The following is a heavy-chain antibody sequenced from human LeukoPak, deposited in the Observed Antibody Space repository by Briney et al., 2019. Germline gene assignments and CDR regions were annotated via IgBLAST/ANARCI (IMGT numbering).Heavy chain of an antibody. CDR1: GGSISISNSNW. D-gene: IGHD4-23*01. J-gene: IGHJ2*01. Sequence: SETLSLTCAVSGGSISISNSNWWSWVRQPPGKGLEWIGEISHSGSTNYNPSLKSRATISVDKSKNQFSLKLSSVTAADTAVYYCARDLHGGNSFTSDWYFDLWGRGTLVTVSS. CDR3: ARDLHGGNSFTSDWYFDL. V-gene: IGHV4-4*02. CDR2: ISHSGST.